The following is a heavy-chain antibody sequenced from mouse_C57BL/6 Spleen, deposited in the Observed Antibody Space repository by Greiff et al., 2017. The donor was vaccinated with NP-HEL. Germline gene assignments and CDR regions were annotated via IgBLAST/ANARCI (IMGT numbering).Heavy chain of an antibody. J-gene: IGHJ4*01. V-gene: IGHV5-17*01. CDR1: GFTFSDYG. CDR3: ARGTTVVEDAMDY. Sequence: VQLKESGGGLVKPGGSLKLSCAASGFTFSDYGMHWVRQAPEKGLEWVAYISSGSSTIYYADTVKGRFTISRDNAKNTLFLQMTSLRSEDTAMYYCARGTTVVEDAMDYWGQGTSVTVSS. CDR2: ISSGSSTI. D-gene: IGHD1-1*01.